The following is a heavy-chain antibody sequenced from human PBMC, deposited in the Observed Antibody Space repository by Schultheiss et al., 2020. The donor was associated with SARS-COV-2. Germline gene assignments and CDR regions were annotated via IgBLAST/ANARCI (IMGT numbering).Heavy chain of an antibody. CDR2: ISKDGRET. D-gene: IGHD3-16*01. V-gene: IGHV3-30*04. CDR3: AHGWGGAGDH. CDR1: GFTFSDYA. J-gene: IGHJ4*02. Sequence: GGSLRLSCSASGFTFSDYAIHWVRQPPGKGLEWVATISKDGRETYFADSVRGRFTISRDNSKNTQHLQMNSLRADDTAVYYCAHGWGGAGDHWGQGVLVTVSS.